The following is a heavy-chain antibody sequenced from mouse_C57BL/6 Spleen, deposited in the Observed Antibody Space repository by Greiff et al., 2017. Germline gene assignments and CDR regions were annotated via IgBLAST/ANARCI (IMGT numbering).Heavy chain of an antibody. CDR3: ARDYYGSTYAMDY. D-gene: IGHD1-1*01. CDR1: GYAFSSSW. V-gene: IGHV1-82*01. J-gene: IGHJ4*01. CDR2: IYPGDGDT. Sequence: QVQLQQSGPELVKPGASVKISCKASGYAFSSSWMNWVKQRPGKGLEWIGRIYPGDGDTNYNGKFKGKATLTADKSSSTAYMQLSSLTSEDSAVYFYARDYYGSTYAMDYWGQGTSVTVSS.